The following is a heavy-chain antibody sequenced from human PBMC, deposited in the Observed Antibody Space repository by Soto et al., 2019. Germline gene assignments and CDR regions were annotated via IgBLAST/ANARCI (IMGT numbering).Heavy chain of an antibody. J-gene: IGHJ5*02. CDR3: ARQVPDSSSRGGVNWFDP. D-gene: IGHD6-6*01. V-gene: IGHV5-10-1*01. CDR1: GYSFTSYW. Sequence: PGESLKISCKGSGYSFTSYWISWVRQMPGKGLEWMGRIDPSDSYTNYSPSFQGHVTISADKSISTAYLQWSSLKASDTAMYYCARQVPDSSSRGGVNWFDPWGQGTLVTVSS. CDR2: IDPSDSYT.